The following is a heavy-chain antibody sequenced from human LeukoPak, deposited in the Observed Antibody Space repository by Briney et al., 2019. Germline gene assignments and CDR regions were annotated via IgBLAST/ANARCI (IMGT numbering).Heavy chain of an antibody. V-gene: IGHV4-30-2*01. CDR1: GGSISSGGYS. J-gene: IGHJ3*02. CDR2: IYHIGST. D-gene: IGHD3-3*01. CDR3: ARAILSDSGAFDI. Sequence: SQTLSLTCAVSGGSISSGGYSWSWIRQPPGKGLEWIGYIYHIGSTYYNPSPKSRITISVDRSKNQFSLKLSSVTAADTAVYYCARAILSDSGAFDIWGQGTMVTVSS.